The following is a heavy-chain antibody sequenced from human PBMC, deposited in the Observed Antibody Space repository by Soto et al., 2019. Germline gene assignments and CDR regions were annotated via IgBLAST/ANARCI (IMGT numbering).Heavy chain of an antibody. CDR2: INVGNGNT. J-gene: IGHJ5*02. V-gene: IGHV1-3*01. CDR3: ARKGGLFDFWSASGYKWLDP. Sequence: QVQVVQFGAEVKKPGASVKVSCKASGYTFTSYAMHWVRQAPGQRLEWMGWINVGNGNTKYSHKFQGRVTITRDTSASTAYMELSSLRSEDTAVYYCARKGGLFDFWSASGYKWLDPWGQGTLVTVSS. CDR1: GYTFTSYA. D-gene: IGHD3-3*01.